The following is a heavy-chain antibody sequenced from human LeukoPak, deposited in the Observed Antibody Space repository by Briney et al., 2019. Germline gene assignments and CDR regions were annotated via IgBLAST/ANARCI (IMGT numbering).Heavy chain of an antibody. CDR2: IYYSGST. CDR1: GGSVSNGSYY. J-gene: IGHJ6*02. V-gene: IGHV4-61*01. Sequence: SETLSLTCTVSGGSVSNGSYYWSWIRQPPGKGLEWIGYIYYSGSTNYNPSLKSRVTISVDTSKNQFSLKLSSVTAADTAVYYCAGGYYDFWSGEFNYYGMDVWGQGTTVTVSS. CDR3: AGGYYDFWSGEFNYYGMDV. D-gene: IGHD3-3*01.